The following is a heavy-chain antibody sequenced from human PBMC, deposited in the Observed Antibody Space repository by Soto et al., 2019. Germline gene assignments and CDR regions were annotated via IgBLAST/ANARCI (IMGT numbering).Heavy chain of an antibody. D-gene: IGHD6-25*01. J-gene: IGHJ4*02. CDR1: GYTFTSYG. V-gene: IGHV1-18*04. CDR3: ARSFRSTAREKSYYFDY. CDR2: ISAYNGNT. Sequence: ASVTVSCKASGYTFTSYGISWVRQAPGQGLEWMGWISAYNGNTNYAQKLQGRVTMTTDTSTSTAYMELRSLGSDDTAVYYCARSFRSTAREKSYYFDYWGQGTLVTVSS.